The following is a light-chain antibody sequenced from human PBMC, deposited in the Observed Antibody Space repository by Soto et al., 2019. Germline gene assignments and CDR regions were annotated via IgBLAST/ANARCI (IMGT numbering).Light chain of an antibody. CDR2: GAS. Sequence: EIVLTQSPGTLSLSPGERATLSCRASQSVSSNLAWYQQKHGQAPRLLIYGASTRATGIPARFNGSGSGTEFTLTISSLQSEDFAVYYCQQYDNWPPITFGQGTRLEIK. J-gene: IGKJ5*01. CDR1: QSVSSN. CDR3: QQYDNWPPIT. V-gene: IGKV3-15*01.